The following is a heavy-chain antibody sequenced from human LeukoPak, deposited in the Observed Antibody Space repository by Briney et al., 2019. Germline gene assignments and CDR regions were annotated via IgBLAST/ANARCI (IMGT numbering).Heavy chain of an antibody. CDR3: AALCGDYGAFDI. J-gene: IGHJ3*02. CDR2: ISYDGSNK. CDR1: GFTFSSYG. D-gene: IGHD4-17*01. V-gene: IGHV3-30*03. Sequence: GGSLRLSCAASGFTFSSYGMHWVRQAPGKGLEWVAVISYDGSNKYYADSVKGRFTISRDNSKNTLYLQMNSLRAEDTAVYYCAALCGDYGAFDIWGQGTMVTVSS.